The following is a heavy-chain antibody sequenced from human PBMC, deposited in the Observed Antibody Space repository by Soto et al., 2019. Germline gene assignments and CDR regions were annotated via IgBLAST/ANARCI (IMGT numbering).Heavy chain of an antibody. CDR1: GFTFSNAW. Sequence: PGGSLRLSCAASGFTFSNAWMNWVRQAPGKGLEWVGRIKSKTDGGTTDYAAPVKGRFTISRDDSKNTLYLQMNSLKTEDTAVYYCARETYYYDSSGYYRRRGAFDIWGQGTMVTVSS. CDR3: ARETYYYDSSGYYRRRGAFDI. V-gene: IGHV3-15*07. D-gene: IGHD3-22*01. CDR2: IKSKTDGGTT. J-gene: IGHJ3*02.